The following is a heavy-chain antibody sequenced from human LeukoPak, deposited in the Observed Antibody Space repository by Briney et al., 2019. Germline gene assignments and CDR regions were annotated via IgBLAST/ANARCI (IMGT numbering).Heavy chain of an antibody. Sequence: SETLSLTCTVSGGSISSYYWSWIRQPAGKGLEWIGRIDASGNTNYKPSLKSRVTMSVDTSKNQFSLKLSSVTAADTAVYYCARVSSSWYQDWYFDLWGRGTLVTVSS. CDR1: GGSISSYY. J-gene: IGHJ2*01. CDR3: ARVSSSWYQDWYFDL. V-gene: IGHV4-4*07. CDR2: IDASGNT. D-gene: IGHD6-13*01.